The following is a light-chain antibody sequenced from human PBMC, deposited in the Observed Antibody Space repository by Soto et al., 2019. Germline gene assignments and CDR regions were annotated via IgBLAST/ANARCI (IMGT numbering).Light chain of an antibody. CDR1: LTLTSW. CDR2: KAS. Sequence: DIQMTPSPSTLSASVGDRVTITCRASLTLTSWLAWYQQKPGKAPRLLIYKASSLESGVPSRFSGSGSGTEFTLTISSLQPDDVATYYCQQYNSYRTFGQGTKVDIK. J-gene: IGKJ1*01. CDR3: QQYNSYRT. V-gene: IGKV1-5*03.